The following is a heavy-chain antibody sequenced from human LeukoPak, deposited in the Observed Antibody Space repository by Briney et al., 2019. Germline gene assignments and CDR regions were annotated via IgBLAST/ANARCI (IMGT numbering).Heavy chain of an antibody. CDR1: GGSISSNY. Sequence: SETLSLTCTVSGGSISSNYWSWIRQPPGKGLEGIGRIYTSGSTNYNPSLKSRVTISVDTSKNEFSLKLSSVTAADTAVYYCASNIGAAGPEDDAFDIWGQGTMVTVSS. CDR3: ASNIGAAGPEDDAFDI. J-gene: IGHJ3*02. V-gene: IGHV4-4*07. CDR2: IYTSGST. D-gene: IGHD6-13*01.